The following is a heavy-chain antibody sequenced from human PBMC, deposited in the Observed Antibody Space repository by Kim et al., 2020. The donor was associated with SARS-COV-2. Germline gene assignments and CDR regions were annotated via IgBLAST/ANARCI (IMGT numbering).Heavy chain of an antibody. Sequence: SETLSLTCTVSGGSISSYFWSWIRQPPGKGLEWIGYIYYSGSTNYNPSLKSRVTISVDTSKNQFSLKLSSVTAADTAVYYFVRPNMYYVIFTGLFLYGM. CDR1: GGSISSYF. D-gene: IGHD3-9*01. V-gene: IGHV4-59*12. CDR3: VRPNMYYVIFTGLFLYGM. CDR2: IYYSGST. J-gene: IGHJ6*01.